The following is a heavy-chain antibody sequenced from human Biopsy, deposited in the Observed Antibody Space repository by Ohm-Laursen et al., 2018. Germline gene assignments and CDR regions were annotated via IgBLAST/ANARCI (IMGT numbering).Heavy chain of an antibody. V-gene: IGHV4-59*02. Sequence: GTLSLTCTVSGDSVTKYYWSWIRQPPGKGLEWIGHIYYSVMTNYNPSLQSRVSISVDTSRNQVSLTLSSVAAADTAVYYCARDSGILNYGNFKYYHYYGMDVWGQGTKVTVPS. CDR2: IYYSVMT. CDR1: GDSVTKYY. CDR3: ARDSGILNYGNFKYYHYYGMDV. D-gene: IGHD4-11*01. J-gene: IGHJ6*02.